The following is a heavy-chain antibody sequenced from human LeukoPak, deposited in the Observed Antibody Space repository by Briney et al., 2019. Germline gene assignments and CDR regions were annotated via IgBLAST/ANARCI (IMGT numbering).Heavy chain of an antibody. CDR3: ARGRFPDSSGHLDP. V-gene: IGHV1-18*01. Sequence: GASVKVSCKASGYTFTSFGISWVRQAPGQGPEWMGWISAYNGGTNYREKFQGRVTMTTDTSTNTAYMELRGLTSDDTAVYYCARGRFPDSSGHLDPWGQGTLVTVSS. CDR1: GYTFTSFG. J-gene: IGHJ5*02. CDR2: ISAYNGGT. D-gene: IGHD3-22*01.